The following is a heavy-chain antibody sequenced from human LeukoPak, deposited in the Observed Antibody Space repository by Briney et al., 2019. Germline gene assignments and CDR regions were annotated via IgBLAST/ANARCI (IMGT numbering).Heavy chain of an antibody. Sequence: SETLSLTCTVSGGSIGSFYWSWIRHPPGKGLEWLGYIYYRGSTDYSPSLKSRVTISVDTSRSQFSLKLTSVTVADTALYYCARRSSSWKNWFDPWGQGTLVTVSS. CDR2: IYYRGST. CDR1: GGSIGSFY. CDR3: ARRSSSWKNWFDP. V-gene: IGHV4-59*01. J-gene: IGHJ5*02. D-gene: IGHD6-13*01.